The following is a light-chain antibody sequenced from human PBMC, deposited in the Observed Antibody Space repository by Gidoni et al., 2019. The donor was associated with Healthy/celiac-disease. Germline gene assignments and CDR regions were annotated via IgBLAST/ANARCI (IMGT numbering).Light chain of an antibody. Sequence: IQMTHPPPYLSASVGDRVTITSRASKSLTSYLNWYQQKPGKAPKLLIYAASSLQSGVPSRFSGSGSGTDFTLTISSLQTEDFATYYCQQSYSTPLTFGGGTKVEIK. CDR1: KSLTSY. CDR2: AAS. V-gene: IGKV1-39*01. J-gene: IGKJ4*01. CDR3: QQSYSTPLT.